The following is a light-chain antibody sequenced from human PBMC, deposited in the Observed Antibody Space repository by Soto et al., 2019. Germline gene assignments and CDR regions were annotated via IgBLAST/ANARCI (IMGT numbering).Light chain of an antibody. CDR2: GAS. V-gene: IGKV3-20*01. CDR1: QSVSSSY. CDR3: QHYGSSPKT. J-gene: IGKJ1*01. Sequence: EIVLTQSPGTLSLSPGERATLSCRASQSVSSSYLACYQQKPGQAPRLLIYGASSRATGIPDRFSGSGSGTDFTLTISRLEPEDFAVYYCQHYGSSPKTFGQGTKV.